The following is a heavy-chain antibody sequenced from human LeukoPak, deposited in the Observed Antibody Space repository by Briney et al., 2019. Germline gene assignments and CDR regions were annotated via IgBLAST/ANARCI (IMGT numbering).Heavy chain of an antibody. Sequence: PSETLSLTCTVSGGSISSGDYYWSWLRQPPGKGLEWIGYIYYSGTTYYNPSLKSRVTISVDTSKNQFSLILSSVTAADTAVYYCARETGIQLWLYFDYWGQGTLVTVSS. J-gene: IGHJ4*02. D-gene: IGHD5-18*01. CDR1: GGSISSGDYY. CDR2: IYYSGTT. V-gene: IGHV4-30-4*01. CDR3: ARETGIQLWLYFDY.